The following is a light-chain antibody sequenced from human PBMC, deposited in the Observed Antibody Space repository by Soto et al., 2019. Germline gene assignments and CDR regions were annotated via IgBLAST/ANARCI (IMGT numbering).Light chain of an antibody. CDR2: DSS. CDR3: QQRSNWPLT. Sequence: VLTQSPATLSLSPGERATLSCRASQTVSSFLAWYQQKPGQAPRLLIHDSSDRATGIPARFSGSGSGTEFTLTISSLEPEDVAVYYCQQRSNWPLTFGGGTRVEI. CDR1: QTVSSF. J-gene: IGKJ4*01. V-gene: IGKV3-11*01.